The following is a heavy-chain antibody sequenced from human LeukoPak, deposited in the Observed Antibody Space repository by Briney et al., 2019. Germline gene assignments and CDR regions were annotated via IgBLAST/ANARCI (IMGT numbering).Heavy chain of an antibody. Sequence: GRSLRLSCAASGFTFSSYGMHWVRQAPGKGLEWVAVISYDGSNKYYADSVKGRFTISRDNSKNTLYLQMNSLRAEDTAVYYCAKDLGGSGILDYWGQGTLVTVSS. V-gene: IGHV3-30*18. D-gene: IGHD3-10*01. CDR3: AKDLGGSGILDY. CDR1: GFTFSSYG. J-gene: IGHJ4*02. CDR2: ISYDGSNK.